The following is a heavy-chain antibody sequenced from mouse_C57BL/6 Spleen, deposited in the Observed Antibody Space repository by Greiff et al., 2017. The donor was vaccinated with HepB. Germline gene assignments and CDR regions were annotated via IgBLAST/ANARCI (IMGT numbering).Heavy chain of an antibody. J-gene: IGHJ1*03. V-gene: IGHV5-6*01. CDR2: ISSGGSYT. CDR1: GFTFSSYG. Sequence: VQLKESGGDLVKPGGSLKLSCAASGFTFSSYGMSWVRQTPDKRLEWVATISSGGSYTYYPDSVKGRFTISRDNAKNTLYLQMSSLKSEDTAMYYCARPPYGYDYWYFDVWGTGTTVTVSS. D-gene: IGHD2-2*01. CDR3: ARPPYGYDYWYFDV.